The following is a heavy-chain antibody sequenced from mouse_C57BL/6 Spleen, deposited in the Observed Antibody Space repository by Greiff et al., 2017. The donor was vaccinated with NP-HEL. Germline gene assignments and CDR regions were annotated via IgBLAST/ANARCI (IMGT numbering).Heavy chain of an antibody. Sequence: VQLQQPGAELVMPGASVKLSCKASGYTFTSYWMHWVKQRPGQGLEWIGEIDPSDSYTNYNQKFKGKSTLTVDKSSSTAYMQLSSLTSEDSAVYYCASRGTTVVDWYFDVWGTGTTVTVSS. V-gene: IGHV1-69*01. CDR1: GYTFTSYW. J-gene: IGHJ1*03. CDR3: ASRGTTVVDWYFDV. CDR2: IDPSDSYT. D-gene: IGHD1-1*01.